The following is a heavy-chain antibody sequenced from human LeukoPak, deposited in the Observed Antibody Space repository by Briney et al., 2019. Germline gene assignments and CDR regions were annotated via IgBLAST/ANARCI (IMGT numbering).Heavy chain of an antibody. CDR3: ARGVRGVTYYYYYYMDV. J-gene: IGHJ6*03. V-gene: IGHV1-18*01. CDR1: GYAFTSFD. Sequence: ASVKVSCKASGYAFTSFDINWVRQATGQGLEWMGWISAYNGNTNYAQKLQGRVTMTTDTSTSTAYMELRSLRSDDTAVYYCARGVRGVTYYYYYYMDVWGKGTTVTVSS. D-gene: IGHD3-10*01. CDR2: ISAYNGNT.